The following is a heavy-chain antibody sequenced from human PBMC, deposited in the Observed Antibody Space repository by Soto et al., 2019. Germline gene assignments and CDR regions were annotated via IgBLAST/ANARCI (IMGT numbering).Heavy chain of an antibody. V-gene: IGHV3-23*01. Sequence: GGSLRLSCAASGFTFSIYAMSWVRQAPGKGLEWVSTISGTGRSTYYADSVKGRFTISRDNSKNTLYLQMNSLRAEDTAVYYCAKDDIDYGDYDNYYYYMDVWGKGTKVTVSS. J-gene: IGHJ6*03. CDR1: GFTFSIYA. CDR2: ISGTGRST. D-gene: IGHD4-17*01. CDR3: AKDDIDYGDYDNYYYYMDV.